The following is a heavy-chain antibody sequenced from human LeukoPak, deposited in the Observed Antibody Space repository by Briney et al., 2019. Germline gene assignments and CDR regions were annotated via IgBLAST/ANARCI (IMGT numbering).Heavy chain of an antibody. CDR1: GFTFSSNW. CDR2: IKQDGSEK. CDR3: ARAAAAGFDY. Sequence: GGSLRLSCPASGFTFSSNWMSWVRQAPGKGLEWVANIKQDGSEKYYVDSVKGRFTISRDNAKNSLYLQMNSLRAEDTAVYYCARAAAAGFDYWGQGTLVTVSS. J-gene: IGHJ4*02. V-gene: IGHV3-7*04. D-gene: IGHD6-13*01.